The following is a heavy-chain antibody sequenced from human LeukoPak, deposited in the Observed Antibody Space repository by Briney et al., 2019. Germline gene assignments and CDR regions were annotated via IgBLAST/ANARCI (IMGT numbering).Heavy chain of an antibody. CDR1: GFTFSSYA. J-gene: IGHJ4*02. CDR3: AKDGAPPLGYSSSWYPDY. Sequence: PGGSLRLSCAASGFTFSSYAMSWVRQAPGKGLEWVSAISGSGGSTYYADSVKGRFTISRDNSKNTLYLQMNSLRAEDTAVYYCAKDGAPPLGYSSSWYPDYWGQGTLVTVSS. V-gene: IGHV3-23*01. D-gene: IGHD6-13*01. CDR2: ISGSGGST.